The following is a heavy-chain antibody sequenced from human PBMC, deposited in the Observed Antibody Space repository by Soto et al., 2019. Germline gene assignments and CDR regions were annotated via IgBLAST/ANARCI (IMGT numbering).Heavy chain of an antibody. CDR3: ARDMSQTAEGFLEWTMGGSRYYYYMDV. CDR1: GFTFSSYS. J-gene: IGHJ6*03. V-gene: IGHV3-21*01. Sequence: GGSLRLSCAASGFTFSSYSMNWVRQAPGKGLEWVSSISSSSSYIYYADSVKGRFTISRDNAKNSLYLQMNSLRAEDTAVYYCARDMSQTAEGFLEWTMGGSRYYYYMDVWGKGTTVTVSS. CDR2: ISSSSSYI. D-gene: IGHD3-3*01.